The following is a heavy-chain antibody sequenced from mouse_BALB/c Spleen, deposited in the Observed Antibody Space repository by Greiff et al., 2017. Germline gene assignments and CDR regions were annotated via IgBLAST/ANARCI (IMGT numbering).Heavy chain of an antibody. D-gene: IGHD2-2*01. J-gene: IGHJ2*01. V-gene: IGHV5-12-2*01. Sequence: DVQLVESGGGLVQPGGSLKLSCAASGFTFSSYTMSWVRQTPEKRLEWVAYISNGGGSTYYPDTVKGRFTISRDNAKNTLYLQMSSLKSEDTAMYYCARYGYDYFDYWGQGTTLTVSS. CDR1: GFTFSSYT. CDR2: ISNGGGST. CDR3: ARYGYDYFDY.